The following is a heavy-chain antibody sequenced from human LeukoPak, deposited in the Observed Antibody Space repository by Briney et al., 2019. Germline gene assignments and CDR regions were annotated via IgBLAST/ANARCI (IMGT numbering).Heavy chain of an antibody. V-gene: IGHV3-9*01. CDR2: ISWNSINI. D-gene: IGHD2-2*01. CDR1: GFTFDDYA. Sequence: GGSLRLSCAASGFTFDDYAMHWVRQAPGKGLEWVSGISWNSINIAYADSVKGRFTISRDNSKNTLYLQMNSLRAEDTAVYYCARSIGYCSSTSCPSRLYYYYGMDVWGQGTTVTVSS. J-gene: IGHJ6*02. CDR3: ARSIGYCSSTSCPSRLYYYYGMDV.